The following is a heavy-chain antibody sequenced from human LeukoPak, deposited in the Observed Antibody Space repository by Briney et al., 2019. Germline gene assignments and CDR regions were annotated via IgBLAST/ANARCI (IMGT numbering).Heavy chain of an antibody. J-gene: IGHJ6*03. V-gene: IGHV1-18*01. CDR3: VRGLFGSSWYVTKNYYYMDV. D-gene: IGHD6-13*01. CDR2: ICVYSGNT. CDR1: GYTLTIYG. Sequence: ASVRVSYKASGYTLTIYGISWVRQAPGQGLEWRVGICVYSGNTNYTQNLQGRVTMTTDTSPSTVYMELCSHRCGDTAVYYCVRGLFGSSWYVTKNYYYMDVWGKGTADSIPS.